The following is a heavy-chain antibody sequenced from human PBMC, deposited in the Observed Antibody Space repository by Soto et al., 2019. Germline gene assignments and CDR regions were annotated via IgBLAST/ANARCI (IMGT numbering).Heavy chain of an antibody. CDR2: IYYSGST. V-gene: IGHV4-59*01. D-gene: IGHD5-12*01. CDR1: GGSISSYY. CDR3: ARWITALDY. Sequence: SEPLSLTCTVSGGSISSYYWSWIRQPPGKGLEWIGYIYYSGSTNYNPSLKSRVTISVDTSKNQFSLKLSSVTAADTAVYYCARWITALDYWGQGTLVTVSS. J-gene: IGHJ4*02.